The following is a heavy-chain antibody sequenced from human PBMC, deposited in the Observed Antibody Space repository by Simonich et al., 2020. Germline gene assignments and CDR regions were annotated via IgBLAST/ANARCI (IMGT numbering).Heavy chain of an antibody. J-gene: IGHJ1*01. CDR2: INHSGST. CDR1: GGSFSGYY. Sequence: QVQLQQWGAGLLKPSETLSLTCAVYGGSFSGYYWSWIRQPPGKGLEWIGEINHSGSTNYNPALKIRVTISVDTSKNQFSLKLSSLTAADTAVYYCARGLRVAAAGTAFQHWGQGTLVTVSS. V-gene: IGHV4-34*01. D-gene: IGHD6-13*01. CDR3: ARGLRVAAAGTAFQH.